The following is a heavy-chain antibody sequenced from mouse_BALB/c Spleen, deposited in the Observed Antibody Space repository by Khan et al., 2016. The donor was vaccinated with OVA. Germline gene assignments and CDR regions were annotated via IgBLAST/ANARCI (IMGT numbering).Heavy chain of an antibody. Sequence: QVQLKESGPELKKPGETVKISCKASGYTFTNYGMNWVKQAPGKGLKWMGWIYTYTGEPKYADDFKGRFAFSLESSASTAFLQINNLTNDDTATYCCARGSSGSMDYWGQGTSVTVSS. CDR1: GYTFTNYG. CDR3: ARGSSGSMDY. D-gene: IGHD1-1*01. J-gene: IGHJ4*01. V-gene: IGHV9-3-1*01. CDR2: IYTYTGEP.